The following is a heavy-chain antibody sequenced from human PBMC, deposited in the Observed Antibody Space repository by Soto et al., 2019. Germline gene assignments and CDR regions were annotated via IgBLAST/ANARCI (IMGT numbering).Heavy chain of an antibody. CDR2: IYHSGNT. CDR1: GGSISSADHY. D-gene: IGHD3-9*01. CDR3: ARVNYDILTGYYILFDY. J-gene: IGHJ4*02. Sequence: PSETLSLTCSVSGGSISSADHYWTWIRQPPGKGLEWMGYIYHSGNTHYNPSLKSRITISIDTSTNRFSLNLTSVTAADTAVYYCARVNYDILTGYYILFDYWGQGTLVTVSS. V-gene: IGHV4-30-4*01.